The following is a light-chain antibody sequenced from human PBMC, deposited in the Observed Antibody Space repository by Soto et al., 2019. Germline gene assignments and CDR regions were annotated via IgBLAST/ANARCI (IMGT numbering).Light chain of an antibody. CDR3: QQYYTYPWT. Sequence: AIRMTQSPSLLSASTGDRVTITCRASQGISSYLAWFQQKPGRPPKLLMSATSTLQSDVPSRFSGSGSGTDFTLTIGCLQSEDLATYYCQQYYTYPWTFGQGTKVEIK. CDR2: ATS. J-gene: IGKJ1*01. V-gene: IGKV1-8*01. CDR1: QGISSY.